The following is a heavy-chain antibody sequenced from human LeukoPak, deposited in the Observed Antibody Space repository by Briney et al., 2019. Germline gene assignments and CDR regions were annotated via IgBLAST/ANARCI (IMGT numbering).Heavy chain of an antibody. Sequence: GGSLSLSSAASGFTVSSNYMSWVRPAPGKGPEWVSGIYSGGNTLYADSVKGRFIISRDNSKNTLYLQMNTLRAEDTAVYYCAGGHSGGYYSNAYDFWGQGTMVTVSS. CDR2: IYSGGNT. CDR1: GFTVSSNY. J-gene: IGHJ3*01. V-gene: IGHV3-53*01. CDR3: AGGHSGGYYSNAYDF. D-gene: IGHD3-22*01.